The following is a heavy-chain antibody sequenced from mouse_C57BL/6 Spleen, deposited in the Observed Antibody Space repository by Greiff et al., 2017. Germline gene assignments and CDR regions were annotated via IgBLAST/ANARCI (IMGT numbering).Heavy chain of an antibody. CDR1: GFTFSSYG. V-gene: IGHV5-6*01. CDR2: ISSGGRYT. D-gene: IGHD2-4*01. J-gene: IGHJ4*01. Sequence: EVKLVESGGDLVKPGGSLKLSCAASGFTFSSYGMSWVRQTPDKRLEWVATISSGGRYTSYPDSVKGRFTISRDNAKNTLYLQMSSLKSEDTAMYYCARQVYDYDYAMDYWGQGTSVTVSS. CDR3: ARQVYDYDYAMDY.